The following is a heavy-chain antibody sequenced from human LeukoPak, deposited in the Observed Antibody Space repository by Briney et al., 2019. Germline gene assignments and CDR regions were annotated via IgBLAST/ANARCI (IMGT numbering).Heavy chain of an antibody. CDR1: GGSSIGYS. CDR3: ARVSGYCSDGVCRFDY. CDR2: IDDSGTT. Sequence: PSETLSLTCAVYGGSSIGYSWSWVRQPPGKGREWIGEIDDSGTTNYRPSLKSRVTISVDTSKNQLSLKVTSVTAADTAVYYCARVSGYCSDGVCRFDYWGQGTLVTVSS. D-gene: IGHD2-8*01. J-gene: IGHJ4*02. V-gene: IGHV4-34*01.